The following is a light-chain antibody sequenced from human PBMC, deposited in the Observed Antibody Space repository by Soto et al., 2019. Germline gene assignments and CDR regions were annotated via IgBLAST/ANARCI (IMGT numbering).Light chain of an antibody. J-gene: IGLJ1*01. CDR2: EVT. CDR3: VSYTDTDTLV. CDR1: NTDVGQDKS. Sequence: LTQPASVSGSRGQSITISCVGRNTDVGQDKSVSWYQQGPGKAPKLLIFEVTNRPSGVSSRFSGSRSGNTASLTISGLQPDDEGDYFCVSYTDTDTLVFGTGTKVTVL. V-gene: IGLV2-14*01.